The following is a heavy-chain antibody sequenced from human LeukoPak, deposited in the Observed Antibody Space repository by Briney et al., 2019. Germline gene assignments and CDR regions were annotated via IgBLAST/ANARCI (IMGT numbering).Heavy chain of an antibody. CDR3: AKDYGGYCSSTSCYPEYYSDY. J-gene: IGHJ4*02. CDR1: GFTFSSYG. D-gene: IGHD2-2*01. V-gene: IGHV3-30*18. Sequence: GGALRLSCAASGFTFSSYGMHWVRLAPGKGLPWVAVISYDGSNKYYADSVKGRFTISRDNSKNTLYLQMNSLRAEDTAVYYCAKDYGGYCSSTSCYPEYYSDYWGQGTLVTVSS. CDR2: ISYDGSNK.